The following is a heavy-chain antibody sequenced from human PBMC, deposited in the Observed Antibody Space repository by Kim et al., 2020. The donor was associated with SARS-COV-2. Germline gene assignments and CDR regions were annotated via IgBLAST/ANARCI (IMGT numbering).Heavy chain of an antibody. V-gene: IGHV3-53*01. D-gene: IGHD3-3*01. Sequence: GGSLRLSCAASGFNVSSNYMSWVRQAPGKGLEWVSVIYSGGSTYYADSVKGRFTISRDNSKNTLYLQMNSLRAEDTAVYYCARVYYDFWSGYCDYWGQGTLVTVSS. J-gene: IGHJ4*02. CDR2: IYSGGST. CDR3: ARVYYDFWSGYCDY. CDR1: GFNVSSNY.